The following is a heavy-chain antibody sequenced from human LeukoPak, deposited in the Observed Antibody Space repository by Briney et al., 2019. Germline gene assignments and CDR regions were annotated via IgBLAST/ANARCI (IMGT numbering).Heavy chain of an antibody. CDR1: GYSFTSYW. CDR2: IYPGDSDT. Sequence: GESLKISCKGSGYSFTSYWIGWVRQMPGKGLEWMGIIYPGDSDTRYSPSFQGQVTISADKSISTAYLQWSSLKASDTAMYYCARGGERFLEWLPKEYFQHWGQGTLVTVSS. CDR3: ARGGERFLEWLPKEYFQH. D-gene: IGHD3-3*01. V-gene: IGHV5-51*01. J-gene: IGHJ1*01.